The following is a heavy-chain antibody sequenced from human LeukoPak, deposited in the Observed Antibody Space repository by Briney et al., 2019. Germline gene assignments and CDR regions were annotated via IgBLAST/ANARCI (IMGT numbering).Heavy chain of an antibody. CDR1: GFTFSSYA. J-gene: IGHJ6*03. CDR2: ISSNGGST. D-gene: IGHD1-26*01. V-gene: IGHV3-64*01. Sequence: GGSLRLSCAASGFTFSSYAMRWVRQAPGKGLEYVSAISSNGGSTYYANSVKGRFTISRDNSKNTMYLQMGSLRAEDMAVYYCARDSPYSGSSNYYYYYMDVWGKGTTVTVSS. CDR3: ARDSPYSGSSNYYYYYMDV.